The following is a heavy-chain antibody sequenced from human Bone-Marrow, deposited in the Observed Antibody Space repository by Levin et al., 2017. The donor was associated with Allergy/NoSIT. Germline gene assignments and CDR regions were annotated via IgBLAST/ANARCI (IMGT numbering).Heavy chain of an antibody. V-gene: IGHV3-23*01. CDR2: ISGGGGTI. CDR1: GFSFSNYA. J-gene: IGHJ5*01. Sequence: PGGSLRLSCAASGFSFSNYAMSWVRQAPGKGLEWVSSISGGGGTIYYADSVKGRFTISRDNAKSTLYLEMNSLRGEDTAFYYCARDMAARPRWFESWGQGTLVTVSS. D-gene: IGHD6-6*01. CDR3: ARDMAARPRWFES.